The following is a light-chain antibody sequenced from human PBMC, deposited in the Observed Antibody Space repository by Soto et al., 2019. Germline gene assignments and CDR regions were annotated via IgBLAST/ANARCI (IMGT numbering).Light chain of an antibody. V-gene: IGKV3-20*01. CDR1: QGVPGNY. CDR3: HQYTSPPWT. Sequence: EIVLTQSPTTLSLSPGEGATLSCRASQGVPGNYLAWLQQKPGQSPRLLIYGASSRATGIPDRFSGSGSGTDFTLPTSRVAPDDCALYYCHQYTSPPWTLGQGTRVE. J-gene: IGKJ1*01. CDR2: GAS.